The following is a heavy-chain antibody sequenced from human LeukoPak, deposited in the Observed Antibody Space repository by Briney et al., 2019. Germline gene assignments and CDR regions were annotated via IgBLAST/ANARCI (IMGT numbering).Heavy chain of an antibody. CDR3: AKTQAIVVVPAAMGDY. CDR2: ISGSGDTT. Sequence: GGSLRLSCAASGFTFSNYAMSWVRQAPGKGLEWVSTISGSGDTTYYADSVKGRFTISRDNSKNTLYLQMNSLRAEDTAVYYCAKTQAIVVVPAAMGDYWGQGTLVTVSS. V-gene: IGHV3-23*01. D-gene: IGHD2-2*01. CDR1: GFTFSNYA. J-gene: IGHJ4*02.